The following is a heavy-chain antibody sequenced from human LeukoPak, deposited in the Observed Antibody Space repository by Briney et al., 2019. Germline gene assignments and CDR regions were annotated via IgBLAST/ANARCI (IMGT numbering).Heavy chain of an antibody. D-gene: IGHD1-7*01. CDR3: AKDLYNWNYGAMLDY. V-gene: IGHV3-23*01. CDR1: GFTFSSYA. J-gene: IGHJ4*02. CDR2: IVGSGGST. Sequence: TGGSLRLSCAASGFTFSSYAMSWVRQAPGKGLGWVSVIVGSGGSTYYADSVKGRFTISRDNSKNTLYLHMTSLRVEDTAVYYCAKDLYNWNYGAMLDYWGQGTLVTVSS.